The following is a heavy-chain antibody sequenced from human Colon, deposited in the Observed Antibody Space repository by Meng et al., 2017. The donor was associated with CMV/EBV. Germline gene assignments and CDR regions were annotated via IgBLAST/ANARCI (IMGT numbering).Heavy chain of an antibody. Sequence: ASVKVSCKASGYTFTSYDIIWVRQAAGQGLEWLGWMNPYTGSTEYTQKLQGRFTVTRDNSKTTAYMDLTGLRSDDTAVYFCARGPRGETELLDYWGQGTLVTVSS. J-gene: IGHJ4*02. CDR3: ARGPRGETELLDY. V-gene: IGHV1-8*01. D-gene: IGHD3-10*01. CDR2: MNPYTGST. CDR1: GYTFTSYD.